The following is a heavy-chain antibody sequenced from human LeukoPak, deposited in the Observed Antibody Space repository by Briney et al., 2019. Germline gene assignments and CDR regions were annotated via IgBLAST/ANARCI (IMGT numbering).Heavy chain of an antibody. D-gene: IGHD2-2*01. V-gene: IGHV4-59*01. CDR3: ARHRGSCSTTSCSSGFDY. Sequence: SETLSLTCTVSGGSISSYYWSWIRQPPGKGLEWIGHIHNSGRTNYNPSLKSRVTISVDTSKNQFSLKLSSVTAADTAVYFCARHRGSCSTTSCSSGFDYWGQGTLVTVSS. CDR1: GGSISSYY. CDR2: IHNSGRT. J-gene: IGHJ4*02.